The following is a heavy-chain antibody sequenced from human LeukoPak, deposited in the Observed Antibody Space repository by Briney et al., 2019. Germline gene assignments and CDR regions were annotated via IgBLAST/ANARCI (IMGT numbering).Heavy chain of an antibody. CDR1: GFTFSSYS. D-gene: IGHD3-22*01. J-gene: IGHJ4*02. Sequence: GGSLRLSCAASGFTFSSYSMNWVRQAPGKGLEWVSGISWNSGNIGYADSVKGRFTISRDNAKNSLYLQMNSLRSEDTALYYCAKDILNSGSFGGPDYWGQGTLVTVSS. CDR2: ISWNSGNI. V-gene: IGHV3-9*01. CDR3: AKDILNSGSFGGPDY.